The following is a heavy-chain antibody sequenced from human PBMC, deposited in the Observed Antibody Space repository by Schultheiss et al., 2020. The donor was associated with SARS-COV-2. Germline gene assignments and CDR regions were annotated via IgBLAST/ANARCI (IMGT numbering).Heavy chain of an antibody. CDR2: ISSSGSTI. D-gene: IGHD2-21*01. CDR1: GFTFSSYE. CDR3: ARGGRAVVIAIRRVGLWFDP. V-gene: IGHV3-48*03. J-gene: IGHJ5*02. Sequence: GGSLRLSCAASGFTFSSYEMNWVRQAPGKGLEWVSYISSSGSTIYYADSVKGRFTISRDNAKNSLYLQMNSLRAEDTAVYYCARGGRAVVIAIRRVGLWFDPWGQGTLVTVSS.